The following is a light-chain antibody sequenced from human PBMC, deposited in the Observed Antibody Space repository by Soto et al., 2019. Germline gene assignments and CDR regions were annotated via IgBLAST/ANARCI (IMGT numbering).Light chain of an antibody. Sequence: DIQMTQSPSSLSASVGDRFTITCRASQSISSYLNRYQKKPGKAPKFLIYAASSLQSGVPSRFSGSGSGTDFTLTISSLQPEDFATYYCQQSYSTPLTFGGGTKVEI. CDR1: QSISSY. J-gene: IGKJ4*01. CDR2: AAS. CDR3: QQSYSTPLT. V-gene: IGKV1-39*01.